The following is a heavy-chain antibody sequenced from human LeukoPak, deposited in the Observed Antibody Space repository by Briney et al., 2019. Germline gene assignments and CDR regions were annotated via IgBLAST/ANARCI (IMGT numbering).Heavy chain of an antibody. D-gene: IGHD3-10*01. CDR3: ARDADYYGSGTEGWFDP. CDR1: GFTFSSYA. Sequence: GGSLRLSCAASGFTFSSYAMHWVRQAPGKGLEWVAVISYDGNNKYYADSVKGRFTISRDNSKNTLYLQMNSLRAEDTAVYYCARDADYYGSGTEGWFDPWGQGTLVTVSS. CDR2: ISYDGNNK. V-gene: IGHV3-30-3*01. J-gene: IGHJ5*02.